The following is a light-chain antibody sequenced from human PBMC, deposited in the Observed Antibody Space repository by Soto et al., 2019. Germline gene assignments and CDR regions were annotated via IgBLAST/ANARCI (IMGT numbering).Light chain of an antibody. J-gene: IGKJ2*01. Sequence: DIQMTQSPSSLSASVGDRVTITCRASQSIRNYLNWYQQKPGKAPKLLIYAASNLQSGVPSRFSGSGSGADFTLTISSLQPEDFAIYYCQQSHSAPHTFGQGTQLEI. CDR1: QSIRNY. V-gene: IGKV1-39*01. CDR3: QQSHSAPHT. CDR2: AAS.